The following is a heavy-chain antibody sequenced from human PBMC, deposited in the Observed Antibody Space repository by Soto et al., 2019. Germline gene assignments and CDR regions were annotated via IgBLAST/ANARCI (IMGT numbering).Heavy chain of an antibody. CDR1: GFSLSTYAMG. Sequence: QITLKESGPTLVKPTQTLTLSCTFSGFSLSTYAMGVAWIRQPPGKALEWLALVYWNDDNRYSPSLQSRLTITKDTSKIQVSLTILNRGPADTATYYCVHTSGWQHTTWGQGTLVTVSS. V-gene: IGHV2-5*01. D-gene: IGHD1-1*01. CDR3: VHTSGWQHTT. J-gene: IGHJ5*02. CDR2: VYWNDDN.